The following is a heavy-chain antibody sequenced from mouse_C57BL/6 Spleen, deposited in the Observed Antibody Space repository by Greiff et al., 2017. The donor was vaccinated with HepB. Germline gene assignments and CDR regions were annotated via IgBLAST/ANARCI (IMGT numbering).Heavy chain of an antibody. CDR3: VAYAMDY. CDR1: GYTFTDYE. V-gene: IGHV1-15*01. J-gene: IGHJ4*01. D-gene: IGHD1-1*02. CDR2: IDPETGGT. Sequence: QVQLQQSGAELVRPGASVTLSCKASGYTFTDYEMHWVKQTPVHGLEWIGAIDPETGGTAYNQKFKGKARLTADKSSSPAYMELRSLTSEDSAVYWGVAYAMDYGGQGTSVTVSS.